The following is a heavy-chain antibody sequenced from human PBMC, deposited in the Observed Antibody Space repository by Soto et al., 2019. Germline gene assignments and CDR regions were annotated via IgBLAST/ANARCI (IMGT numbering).Heavy chain of an antibody. V-gene: IGHV3-7*03. J-gene: IGHJ4*02. CDR3: AVYGYGVSAAAY. CDR2: IKWDASEN. D-gene: IGHD4-17*01. CDR1: GFTFGIYW. Sequence: SLRLSWAASGFTFGIYWMSWVRQAPGKGLEWLATIKWDASENKYVDSVKGRFTMSRDNAKNSLYLQLNSLRPEDTAAYYCAVYGYGVSAAAYWGQGTLVTVSS.